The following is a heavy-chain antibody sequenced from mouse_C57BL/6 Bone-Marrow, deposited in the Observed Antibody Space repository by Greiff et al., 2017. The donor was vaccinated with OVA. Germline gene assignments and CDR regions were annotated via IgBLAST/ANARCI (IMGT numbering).Heavy chain of an antibody. CDR2: ILPDNGST. Sequence: QVQLQQSGPELMKPGASVKMSCKATGYTFTGYCMHWVKQRPGHGLEWIGDILPDNGSTNYNEKFKGKATLTADKSSSTAYMELSSLTSEDSAVYYCANEYDSSCFAYWGQGTTLTVSS. V-gene: IGHV1-9*01. CDR3: ANEYDSSCFAY. D-gene: IGHD2-4*01. J-gene: IGHJ2*01. CDR1: GYTFTGYC.